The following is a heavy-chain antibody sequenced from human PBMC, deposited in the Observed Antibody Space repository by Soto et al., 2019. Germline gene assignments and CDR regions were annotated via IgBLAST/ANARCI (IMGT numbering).Heavy chain of an antibody. J-gene: IGHJ4*02. CDR3: AKVTGYYMDH. D-gene: IGHD3-9*01. CDR2: ISSSSTYI. V-gene: IGHV3-21*04. CDR1: GFTFSSHS. Sequence: EVQVVESGGGLVKPGGSLRLSCAASGFTFSSHSMNWVRQAPGKGLECVSTISSSSTYIYYADTVKGRFTISRDNAKNSLYLQMNSLRAEDTAVYYCAKVTGYYMDHWGQGTLVTVSS.